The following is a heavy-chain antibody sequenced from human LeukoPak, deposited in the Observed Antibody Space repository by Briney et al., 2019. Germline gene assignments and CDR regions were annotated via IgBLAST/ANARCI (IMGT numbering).Heavy chain of an antibody. J-gene: IGHJ4*02. CDR2: INHSGST. CDR3: ARGGGGSLRF. V-gene: IGHV4-34*01. Sequence: PSETLSLTCAVYGGSFSGYYWSWIRQPPGKGLEWVGEINHSGSTNYNPSLKRRVTISVDTSKNQFSLKLSSVTAADTAVYYCARGGGGSLRFWGQGTLVTVSS. CDR1: GGSFSGYY. D-gene: IGHD3-3*01.